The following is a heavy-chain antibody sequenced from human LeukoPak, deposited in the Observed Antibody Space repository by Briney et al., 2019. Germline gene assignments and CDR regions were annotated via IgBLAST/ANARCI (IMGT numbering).Heavy chain of an antibody. CDR2: IYYSGTT. J-gene: IGHJ3*02. CDR1: GRSISGSSYY. Sequence: SETLSLTCTVSGRSISGSSYYWGWIRQPPGKGLEWIGNIYYSGTTYYNPSLKSRVTISVDTSKNHFSLKLSSVTAADTAAYYCARIVGVVVITGADAFDIWGQGTMVTVSS. V-gene: IGHV4-39*01. D-gene: IGHD3-22*01. CDR3: ARIVGVVVITGADAFDI.